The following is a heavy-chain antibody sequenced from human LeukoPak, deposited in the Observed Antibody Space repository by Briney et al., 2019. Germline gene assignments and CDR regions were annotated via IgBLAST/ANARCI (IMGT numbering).Heavy chain of an antibody. J-gene: IGHJ3*02. Sequence: PGGSLRLSCAASGFSFSSYEMNWVRQAPGKGLEWVSYISGSGTTIYYADSVKGRFTISRDKAENSLYLQMNSLRAEDTAVYYCARDATTHTSGWYDDAFDIWGHGTMVTVSS. CDR3: ARDATTHTSGWYDDAFDI. CDR1: GFSFSSYE. V-gene: IGHV3-48*03. CDR2: ISGSGTTI. D-gene: IGHD6-19*01.